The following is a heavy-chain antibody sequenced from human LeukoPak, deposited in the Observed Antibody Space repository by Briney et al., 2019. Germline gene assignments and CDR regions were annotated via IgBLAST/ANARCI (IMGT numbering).Heavy chain of an antibody. CDR1: GYTLTSYY. CDR2: INPSGGST. V-gene: IGHV1-46*01. D-gene: IGHD5-24*01. J-gene: IGHJ4*02. Sequence: ASVKVSCKASGYTLTSYYMHWVRQAPGQGLEWMGIINPSGGSTSYAQKFQGRVTMTRDTSTSTVYMELSSLRSEDTAVYYCARGPMRDGYNKFSPIGGYWGQGSLVTVSS. CDR3: ARGPMRDGYNKFSPIGGY.